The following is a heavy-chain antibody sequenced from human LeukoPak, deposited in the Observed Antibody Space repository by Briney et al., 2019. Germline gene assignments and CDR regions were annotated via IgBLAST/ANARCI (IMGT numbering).Heavy chain of an antibody. V-gene: IGHV4-4*07. Sequence: SQSLSLTCTVSGGSISSYYLSWIRHPAGNGLEWVGRAYGGGSNTYNPSLKSRVTMSVDTSKNQFSLKLSSVTAADTAVYYCASSYYDILTGYHILDYWGQGTLVTVSS. CDR1: GGSISSYY. CDR3: ASSYYDILTGYHILDY. D-gene: IGHD3-9*01. CDR2: AYGGGSN. J-gene: IGHJ4*02.